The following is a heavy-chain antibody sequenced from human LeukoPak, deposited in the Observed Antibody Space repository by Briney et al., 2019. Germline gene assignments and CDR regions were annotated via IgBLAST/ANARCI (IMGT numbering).Heavy chain of an antibody. CDR3: ARAFRARYFDL. CDR1: GGSITTSSYY. J-gene: IGHJ2*01. D-gene: IGHD2/OR15-2a*01. Sequence: SETLSLTCTVSGGSITTSSYYWGWNRQPPGKGLVWIRIIYYSGSTYYNPSLKGRVTISVGTSKNQFSLKLSSVTAADTAVYYCARAFRARYFDLWGRGTLVTVSS. V-gene: IGHV4-39*01. CDR2: IYYSGST.